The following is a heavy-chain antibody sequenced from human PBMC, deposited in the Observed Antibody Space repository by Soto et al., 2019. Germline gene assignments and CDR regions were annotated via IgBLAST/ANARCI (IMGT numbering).Heavy chain of an antibody. D-gene: IGHD3-22*01. CDR2: IWYDGSNK. CDR3: ARTYYSDRSNYYSDSFFDS. V-gene: IGHV3-33*01. J-gene: IGHJ4*02. CDR1: EFPFRRYG. Sequence: GGSLRFSCAASEFPFRRYGMHWVRQAPGRGLEWVAVIWYDGSNKYYADSVKARFTISRDNSKKRLYLQMNSLRAEHTAVYFCARTYYSDRSNYYSDSFFDSWGKGTLVTVSS.